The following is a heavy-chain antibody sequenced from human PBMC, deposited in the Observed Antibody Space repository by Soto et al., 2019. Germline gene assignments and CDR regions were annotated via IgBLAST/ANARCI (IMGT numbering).Heavy chain of an antibody. J-gene: IGHJ4*02. V-gene: IGHV3-11*01. CDR2: IGPYGNSK. CDR3: ARDDYTYGVY. Sequence: GGSLRLSCAASGFTFNTYAMSWMRQAPGQGLEWVSYIGPYGNSKYYADSVKGRFTISRDDAKESLYLDMNNPRAEDTAVYYCARDDYTYGVYWGQGSLVTVSS. CDR1: GFTFNTYA. D-gene: IGHD5-12*01.